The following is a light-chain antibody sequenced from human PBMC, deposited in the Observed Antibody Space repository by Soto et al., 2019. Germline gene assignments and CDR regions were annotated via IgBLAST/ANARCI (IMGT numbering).Light chain of an antibody. J-gene: IGLJ2*01. CDR1: NIGTRD. V-gene: IGLV3-21*04. CDR3: EVWDTSDVV. CDR2: FDS. Sequence: SYELTQQHSVSVAPGQTASITSGGKNIGTRDVHWYQQKPGQAPVLVIHFDSYRPSGIPERFSASDSGNTATLTISRVEDGEEADYYCEVWDTSDVVFGGGTKVTVL.